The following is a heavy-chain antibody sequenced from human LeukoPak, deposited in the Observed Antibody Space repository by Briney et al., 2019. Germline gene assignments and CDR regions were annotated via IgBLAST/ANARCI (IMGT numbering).Heavy chain of an antibody. CDR2: ISHDESNK. V-gene: IGHV3-30-3*01. Sequence: GGSLRLSCAASGFTFSSYAINWVRQAPGKGLEWVAVISHDESNKYYAESVKGRFTISRDNSENTLLLHMNSLRAEDTAVYYCARDRITMVRGVKYYFGYWGQGTLVTVSS. CDR3: ARDRITMVRGVKYYFGY. CDR1: GFTFSSYA. J-gene: IGHJ4*02. D-gene: IGHD3-10*01.